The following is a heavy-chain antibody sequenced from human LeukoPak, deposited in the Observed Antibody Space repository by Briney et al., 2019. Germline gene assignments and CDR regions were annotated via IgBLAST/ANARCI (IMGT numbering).Heavy chain of an antibody. CDR3: ARVCVVSTKTRPPFDY. CDR2: INAGNGNT. Sequence: ASVKVSCKDSGYTFTSYGISWVRQAPGQRLEWMGWINAGNGNTKYSQKFQGRVTITRDTSASTAYMELSSLRSEDTAVCYCARVCVVSTKTRPPFDYWGQGTLVTVSS. J-gene: IGHJ4*02. V-gene: IGHV1-3*01. D-gene: IGHD2-21*01. CDR1: GYTFTSYG.